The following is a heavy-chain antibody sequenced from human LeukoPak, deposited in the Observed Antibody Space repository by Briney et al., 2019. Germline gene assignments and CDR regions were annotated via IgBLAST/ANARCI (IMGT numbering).Heavy chain of an antibody. D-gene: IGHD2-2*01. CDR2: TNHSGST. J-gene: IGHJ6*02. Sequence: SETLSLTCAVYGGSFSGYYWSWIRQPPGKGLEWIGETNHSGSTNYNPSLKSRVTISVDTSKNQFSLKLSSVTAADTAVYYCARLWEYCSSTSCYLGLLSNYYYGMDVWGQGTTVTVSS. CDR3: ARLWEYCSSTSCYLGLLSNYYYGMDV. V-gene: IGHV4-34*01. CDR1: GGSFSGYY.